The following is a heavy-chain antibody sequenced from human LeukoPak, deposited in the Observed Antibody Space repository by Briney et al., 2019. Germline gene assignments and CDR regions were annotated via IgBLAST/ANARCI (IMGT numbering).Heavy chain of an antibody. J-gene: IGHJ4*02. CDR3: VKDTIFTVDPFDY. D-gene: IGHD3-3*01. Sequence: HSGGSLRLSCAASGFTVSSNYMSWVRQAPGKGLEWVSVIYSGGSTYYEDSVQGRFTVSRDNSKNTLYLEMNSLRAEDTAIYYCVKDTIFTVDPFDYWGQGTLVTVSS. V-gene: IGHV3-53*01. CDR1: GFTVSSNY. CDR2: IYSGGST.